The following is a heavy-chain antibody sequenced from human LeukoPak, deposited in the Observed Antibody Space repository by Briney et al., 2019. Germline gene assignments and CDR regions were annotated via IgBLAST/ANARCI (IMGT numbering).Heavy chain of an antibody. Sequence: SETLSLTCTVSGGSIRSYYWSWIRQPPGKGLEWIGYIFYSGSTSYSPSLKSRVTISLDTSKKQFSLKLSSVTAADTAVYYCARVADGKGYPFDYWGQGTLVTVSS. D-gene: IGHD5-18*01. CDR1: GGSIRSYY. J-gene: IGHJ4*02. CDR3: ARVADGKGYPFDY. CDR2: IFYSGST. V-gene: IGHV4-59*12.